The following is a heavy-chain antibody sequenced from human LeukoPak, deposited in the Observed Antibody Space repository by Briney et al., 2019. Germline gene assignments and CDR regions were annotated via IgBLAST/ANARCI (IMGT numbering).Heavy chain of an antibody. CDR1: GGSFSGYH. CDR3: ASRYHPPAAMAASSSGFDP. D-gene: IGHD2-2*01. Sequence: SETLSLTCAVYGGSFSGYHWSWIRQPPGKGLEWIGEINHSGSTNYNPSLKSRVTISVDMSKNQFSLKLTSVTAADTAVYYCASRYHPPAAMAASSSGFDPWGQGTLVTVSS. J-gene: IGHJ5*02. V-gene: IGHV4-34*01. CDR2: INHSGST.